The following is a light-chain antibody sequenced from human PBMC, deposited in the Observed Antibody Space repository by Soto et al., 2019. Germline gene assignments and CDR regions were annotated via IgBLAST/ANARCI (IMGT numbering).Light chain of an antibody. CDR2: DVT. V-gene: IGLV2-14*01. CDR3: SSYTSENTLV. Sequence: QSVLTQPASVSGSPGQSVTMSCTGANSDVGGYNYVSWYQHYPGEAPKLLIYDVTNRPSGVSTRFSASKSGSTASLTISGLQAEDEADYYCSSYTSENTLVFGGGTKLTVL. J-gene: IGLJ2*01. CDR1: NSDVGGYNY.